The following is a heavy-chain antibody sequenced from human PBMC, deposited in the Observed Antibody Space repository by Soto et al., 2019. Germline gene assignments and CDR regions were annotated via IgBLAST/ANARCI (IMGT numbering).Heavy chain of an antibody. CDR2: IYWDDDK. CDR1: GFSVSTGGVG. J-gene: IGHJ6*02. Sequence: QITLKESGPTLVKPTQTLTLTCTFSGFSVSTGGVGVAWIRQPPGKALEWLALIYWDDDKRYSPFLQSRVTITKDTSKNQVVPTMTNTDPVDTATYYCAHKGGRGAGMDVWGQGTTVTVSS. D-gene: IGHD2-15*01. CDR3: AHKGGRGAGMDV. V-gene: IGHV2-5*02.